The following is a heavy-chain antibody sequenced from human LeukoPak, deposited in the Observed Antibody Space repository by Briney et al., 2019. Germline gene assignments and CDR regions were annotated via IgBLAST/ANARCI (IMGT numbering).Heavy chain of an antibody. V-gene: IGHV3-30-3*01. Sequence: PGGSLRLSCAASGFTFSSYAMHWVRQAPGKGLEWVAVISYDGSNKYYADSVKSRFTISRDNSKNTLYLQMNSLRAEDTAVYYCARAGVVTAILGAFDIWGQGTMVTVSS. CDR3: ARAGVVTAILGAFDI. D-gene: IGHD2-21*02. CDR2: ISYDGSNK. CDR1: GFTFSSYA. J-gene: IGHJ3*02.